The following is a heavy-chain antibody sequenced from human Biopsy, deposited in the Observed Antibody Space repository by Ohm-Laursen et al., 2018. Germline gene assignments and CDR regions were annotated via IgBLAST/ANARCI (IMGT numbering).Heavy chain of an antibody. Sequence: ASVKVSCKASGYSLSTFGLNWVRQAPGLGLEWMGWISAYNGQTSYAPNFQGRLIMTTDTSTGTAYMELRSLRPDDTAMYYCARDSRDKFDLWGQGTLVTVSS. V-gene: IGHV1-18*01. J-gene: IGHJ5*02. CDR1: GYSLSTFG. CDR3: ARDSRDKFDL. CDR2: ISAYNGQT.